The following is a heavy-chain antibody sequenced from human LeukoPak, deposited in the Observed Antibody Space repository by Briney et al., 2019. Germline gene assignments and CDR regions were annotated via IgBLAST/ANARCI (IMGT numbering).Heavy chain of an antibody. Sequence: ASVKVSCKASGYTFTSYAMNWVRQAPGQGLEWMGWINTNTGNPTYAQGFTGRFVFSLGTSVSTAYLQISSLKAEDTAVYYCARDRAARVVLGIDDYWGQGTLVTVSS. D-gene: IGHD7-27*01. CDR3: ARDRAARVVLGIDDY. J-gene: IGHJ4*02. V-gene: IGHV7-4-1*02. CDR2: INTNTGNP. CDR1: GYTFTSYA.